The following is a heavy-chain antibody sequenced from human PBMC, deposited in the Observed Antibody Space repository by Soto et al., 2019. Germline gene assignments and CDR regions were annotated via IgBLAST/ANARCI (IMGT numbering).Heavy chain of an antibody. CDR2: INPSGGST. J-gene: IGHJ5*02. CDR1: GYTFTSYY. D-gene: IGHD3-3*01. Sequence: ASVKVSCKASGYTFTSYYMHWVRQAPGQGLEWMGIINPSGGSTSYAQKFQGRVTMTRDTSTSTVYMELSSLRSEDPAVYYCARDLRMRGYDFWSGYYWFDPWGQGTLVTVSS. V-gene: IGHV1-46*01. CDR3: ARDLRMRGYDFWSGYYWFDP.